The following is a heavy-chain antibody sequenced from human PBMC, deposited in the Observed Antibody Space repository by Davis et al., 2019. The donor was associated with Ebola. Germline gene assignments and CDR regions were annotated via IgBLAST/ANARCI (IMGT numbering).Heavy chain of an antibody. CDR1: GDSVSRNTAA. Sequence: SQTLSLTCAISGDSVSRNTAAWNWVRPSPSRGLEWLGRTSYRSKWYNDYAESAKSQITINPDTSKNQVSLQLNSVTPEDTAVYYCARGRSWPLDSCGQGTLVTVSS. D-gene: IGHD6-13*01. V-gene: IGHV6-1*01. CDR3: ARGRSWPLDS. J-gene: IGHJ4*02. CDR2: TSYRSKWYN.